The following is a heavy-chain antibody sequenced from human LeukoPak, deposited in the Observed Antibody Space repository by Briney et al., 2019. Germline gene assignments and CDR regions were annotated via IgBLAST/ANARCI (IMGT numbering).Heavy chain of an antibody. CDR1: GFIFSNYD. Sequence: GGSLRLSCAASGFIFSNYDMHWVRQGTGNGLEWVSAFHTAGDTHYAGSVKGRFTVSRDNAENSFYLQMNSLRAEDTAVYYCAKDLGQYQLLTLVYFDYWGQGTLVTVSS. V-gene: IGHV3-13*01. CDR3: AKDLGQYQLLTLVYFDY. CDR2: FHTAGDT. J-gene: IGHJ4*02. D-gene: IGHD2-2*01.